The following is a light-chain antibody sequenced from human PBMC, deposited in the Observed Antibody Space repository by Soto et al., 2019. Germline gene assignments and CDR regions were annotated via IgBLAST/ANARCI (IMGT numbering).Light chain of an antibody. CDR2: LNS. J-gene: IGLJ1*01. V-gene: IGLV1-44*01. Sequence: QSVLTQPPSASGTPGQRVTISCSGDSSSIERNTVSWYQQLPGMAPKLLIYLNSLLPSGVPDRFSGSKSGTSSSLSISELQSEDAAEYYCGTWDDSLNLLYVFGTGNKRTVL. CDR1: SSSIERNT. CDR3: GTWDDSLNLLYV.